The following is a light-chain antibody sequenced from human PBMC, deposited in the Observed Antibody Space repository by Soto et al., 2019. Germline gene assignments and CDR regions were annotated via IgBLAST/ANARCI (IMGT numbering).Light chain of an antibody. CDR1: QSISSY. V-gene: IGKV1-5*03. J-gene: IGKJ5*01. CDR2: KAS. Sequence: DIQMTQSPSSLSASVGDRVTITCRASQSISSYLNWYQQKPGKAPKLLIYKASSLESGVPSRFSGSGSGTEFTLTINSLQADDFATYYCQQHNSFPITFGQGTRLEI. CDR3: QQHNSFPIT.